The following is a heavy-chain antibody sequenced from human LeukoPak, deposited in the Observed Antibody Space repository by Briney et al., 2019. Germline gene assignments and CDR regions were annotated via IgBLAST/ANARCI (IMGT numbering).Heavy chain of an antibody. D-gene: IGHD4-17*01. J-gene: IGHJ4*02. Sequence: SETLSLTCAVYGGSFSGYYWSWIRQPPGKGLEWIGEINHSGSTNYNPSLKSRVTIPVDTSKNQFSLKLSSVTAADTAVYYCARGDGKYGDYSHWGQGTLVTVSS. CDR2: INHSGST. CDR1: GGSFSGYY. V-gene: IGHV4-34*01. CDR3: ARGDGKYGDYSH.